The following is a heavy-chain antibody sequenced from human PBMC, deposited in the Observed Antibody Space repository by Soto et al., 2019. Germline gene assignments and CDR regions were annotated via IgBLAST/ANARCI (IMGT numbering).Heavy chain of an antibody. CDR2: IIPIFGTA. CDR3: AGDYYDSSGYVEPYYYYGMDV. D-gene: IGHD3-22*01. J-gene: IGHJ6*02. Sequence: SVKVSCKASGGTFSSYAISWVRQAPGQGLEWMGGIIPIFGTANYAQKFQGRVTITADESTSTAYMELSSLRSEDTAVYYCAGDYYDSSGYVEPYYYYGMDVWGQGTTVTVSS. CDR1: GGTFSSYA. V-gene: IGHV1-69*13.